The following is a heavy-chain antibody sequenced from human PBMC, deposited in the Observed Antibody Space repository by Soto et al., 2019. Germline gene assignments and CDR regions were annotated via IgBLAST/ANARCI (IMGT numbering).Heavy chain of an antibody. J-gene: IGHJ6*02. D-gene: IGHD2-15*01. CDR1: GGTFSSYA. Sequence: QVQLVQSGAEVKKPGSSVKVSCKASGGTFSSYAISWVRQAPGQGLEWMGGIIPIFGTANYAQKFQGRVTITADESSSTGYMELSSLRSEDTAVYYCARVLLRDIVEVVAATPDYYYYGMDVWGQGTTVTGSS. CDR3: ARVLLRDIVEVVAATPDYYYYGMDV. V-gene: IGHV1-69*01. CDR2: IIPIFGTA.